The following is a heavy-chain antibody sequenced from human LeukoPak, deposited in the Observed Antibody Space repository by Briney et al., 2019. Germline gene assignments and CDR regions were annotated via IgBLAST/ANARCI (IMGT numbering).Heavy chain of an antibody. V-gene: IGHV4-34*01. CDR1: GGSFSGYY. J-gene: IGHJ6*03. CDR2: INHSGST. Sequence: PSETLSLTCAVYGGSFSGYYWSWIRQPPGKGLERIGEINHSGSTYYNPSLKSRVTISVDTSKNQFSLKLSSVTAADTAVYYCARAHSSSWSTYYYYYMDVWGKGATVTVSS. D-gene: IGHD6-13*01. CDR3: ARAHSSSWSTYYYYYMDV.